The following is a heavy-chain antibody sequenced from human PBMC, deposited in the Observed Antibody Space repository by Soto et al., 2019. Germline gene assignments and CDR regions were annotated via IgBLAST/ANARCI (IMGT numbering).Heavy chain of an antibody. D-gene: IGHD6-19*01. V-gene: IGHV4-31*03. J-gene: IGHJ4*02. Sequence: SETLSLTCTVSGGSISSGGYYWSWIRQHPGKGLEWIGYIYYSGSTYYNPSLKSRVTISVDTSKNQFSLKLSSVTAADTAVYYCARVSSGWYHYWGQGTLVTISS. CDR2: IYYSGST. CDR3: ARVSSGWYHY. CDR1: GGSISSGGYY.